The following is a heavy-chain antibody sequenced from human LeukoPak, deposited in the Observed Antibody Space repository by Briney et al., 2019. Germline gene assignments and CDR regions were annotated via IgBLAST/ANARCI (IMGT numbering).Heavy chain of an antibody. CDR2: ISYDGSNK. J-gene: IGHJ4*02. CDR1: GFTFSSYA. Sequence: GGSLRLSCAASGFTFSSYAMHWVRQAPGKGLEWVAVISYDGSNKYYADSVKGRFTISRDNSKNTLYLQMNILRAEDTAVYYCTRGRWLQARGPSFDYWGQGTLVTVSS. CDR3: TRGRWLQARGPSFDY. V-gene: IGHV3-30-3*01. D-gene: IGHD5-24*01.